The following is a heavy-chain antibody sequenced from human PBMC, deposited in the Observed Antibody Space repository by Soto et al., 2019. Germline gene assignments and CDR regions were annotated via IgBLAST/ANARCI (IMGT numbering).Heavy chain of an antibody. D-gene: IGHD3-10*01. CDR1: GFTFSSYA. CDR3: ARDRRASYYFDY. J-gene: IGHJ4*02. Sequence: AGGSLRLSCAASGFTFSSYAMHWVRQAPGKGLEWVAVISYDGSNKYYADSVKGRFTISRDNSKNTLYLQMNSLRAEDTAVYYCARDRRASYYFDYWGQGTLVTVSS. V-gene: IGHV3-30-3*01. CDR2: ISYDGSNK.